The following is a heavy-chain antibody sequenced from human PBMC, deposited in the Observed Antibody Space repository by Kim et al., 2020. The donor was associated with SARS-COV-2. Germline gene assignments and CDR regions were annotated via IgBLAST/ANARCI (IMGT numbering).Heavy chain of an antibody. J-gene: IGHJ2*01. CDR3: ARPLVVRGVMSHWYFDL. V-gene: IGHV4-34*01. Sequence: SETLSLTCAVYGGSFSGYYWSWIRQPPGKGLEWIGEINHSGSTNYNPSLKSRVTISVDTSKNQFSLKLSSVTAADTAVYYCARPLVVRGVMSHWYFDLWGRGTLVTVSS. D-gene: IGHD3-10*01. CDR2: INHSGST. CDR1: GGSFSGYY.